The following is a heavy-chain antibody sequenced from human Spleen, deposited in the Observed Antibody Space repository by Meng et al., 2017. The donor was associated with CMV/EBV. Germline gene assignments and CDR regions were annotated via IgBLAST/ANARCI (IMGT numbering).Heavy chain of an antibody. Sequence: ASVKVSCKASGYTFTGYYMHWVRQAPGQGLEWMGWINPNSGGTNYAQKFQGRVTMTRDTSISTAYMELRSLRSDDTAVYYCARVISMVRESLVNVAAYYGMDVWGQGTAVTVSS. J-gene: IGHJ6*02. V-gene: IGHV1-2*02. CDR1: GYTFTGYY. D-gene: IGHD3-10*01. CDR2: INPNSGGT. CDR3: ARVISMVRESLVNVAAYYGMDV.